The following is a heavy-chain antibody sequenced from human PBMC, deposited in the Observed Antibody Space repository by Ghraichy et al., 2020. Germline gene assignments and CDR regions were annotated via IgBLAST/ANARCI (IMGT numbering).Heavy chain of an antibody. Sequence: SQTLSLTCAISGDSVSSNSASWNWIRQSPSRGLEWLGRTYYRSKWYNDYAASLQGRIIINPDTTKNHFSLQLNSVTPEDTAVYFCSRDTSTYMDVWAKGTTVTVSS. V-gene: IGHV6-1*01. CDR3: SRDTSTYMDV. CDR1: GDSVSSNSAS. D-gene: IGHD5/OR15-5a*01. CDR2: TYYRSKWYN. J-gene: IGHJ6*03.